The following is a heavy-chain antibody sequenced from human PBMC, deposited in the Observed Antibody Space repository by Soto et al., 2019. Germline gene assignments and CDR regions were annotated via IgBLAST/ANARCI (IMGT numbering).Heavy chain of an antibody. CDR1: GGSISSYY. D-gene: IGHD3-3*01. J-gene: IGHJ4*02. CDR3: ARHRVFTLFDY. V-gene: IGHV4-59*08. CDR2: IYYSGST. Sequence: SETLSLTCTVSGGSISSYYWSWIRQPPGKGLEWIGYIYYSGSTNYNPSLKSRVTISVDTSKNQFSLKLSSVTAADTAVYYCARHRVFTLFDYWGQGTLVTVSS.